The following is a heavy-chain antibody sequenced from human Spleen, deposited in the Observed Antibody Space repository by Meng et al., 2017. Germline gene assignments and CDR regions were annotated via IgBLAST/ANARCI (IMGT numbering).Heavy chain of an antibody. CDR3: ARLAGGLLQSPFDY. CDR1: GYTFAANF. V-gene: IGHV1-2*06. Sequence: VHRLQSGAEVKQPGASMKVACKASGYTFAANFRHWVRQGPGQGPEWMGRSNPYSVNTEDAQKVQGRVTMTTATSINTAYMELSRLRSDDTAVYYCARLAGGLLQSPFDYWGQGTLVTVSS. D-gene: IGHD2-15*01. CDR2: SNPYSVNT. J-gene: IGHJ4*02.